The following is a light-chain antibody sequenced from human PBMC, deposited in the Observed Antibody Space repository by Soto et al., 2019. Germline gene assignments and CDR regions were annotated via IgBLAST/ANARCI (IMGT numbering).Light chain of an antibody. Sequence: YDLTQPPSVSVAPGQTARITCGGNNIGSTSMHWYQQRPGQAPVLVVYDDSDRPSGIPERFSGSKSGNTATLTISRVEAGDEADYYCQVWDSSSDHYVFGTGTKVTVL. CDR3: QVWDSSSDHYV. J-gene: IGLJ1*01. CDR2: DDS. V-gene: IGLV3-21*02. CDR1: NIGSTS.